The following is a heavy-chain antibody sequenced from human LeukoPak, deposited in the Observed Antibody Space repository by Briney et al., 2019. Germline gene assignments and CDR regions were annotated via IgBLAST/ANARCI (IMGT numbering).Heavy chain of an antibody. CDR2: INTNTGNP. CDR1: GYTFIDYY. J-gene: IGHJ5*02. V-gene: IGHV7-4-1*02. Sequence: ASVKVSCKASGYTFIDYYIHWVRQAPGQGLEWMGWINTNTGNPTYAQGFTGRFVFSLDTSVSTAYLQISSLKAEDTAVYYCARDLRSSWVMLSVNNWFDPWGQGTLVTVSS. CDR3: ARDLRSSWVMLSVNNWFDP. D-gene: IGHD3-16*01.